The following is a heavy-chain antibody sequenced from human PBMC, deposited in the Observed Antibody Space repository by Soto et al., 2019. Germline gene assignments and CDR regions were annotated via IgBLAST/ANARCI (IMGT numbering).Heavy chain of an antibody. V-gene: IGHV4-31*03. CDR3: AREGDSYDSSGYYSLFDY. D-gene: IGHD3-22*01. J-gene: IGHJ4*02. CDR2: IYYSGST. Sequence: QVQLQESGPGLVKPSQTLSLTCTVSGGSISSGGYYWSWIRQHPGKVLEWIGYIYYSGSTYYNPSLKSRVTISVDTSKNQFSLKLSSVTAADTAVYYCAREGDSYDSSGYYSLFDYWGQGTLFTVSS. CDR1: GGSISSGGYY.